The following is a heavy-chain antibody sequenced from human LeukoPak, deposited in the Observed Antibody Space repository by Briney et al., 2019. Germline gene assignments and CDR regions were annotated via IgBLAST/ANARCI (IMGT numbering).Heavy chain of an antibody. V-gene: IGHV3-23*01. CDR1: GFTFSSYG. D-gene: IGHD3-10*02. Sequence: GGSLRLSCAASGFTFSSYGMSWVRQAPGKGLEWVSAISGSGSSTYYAASVKGRFTISRDNSKNTLYLQMNSLRAEDTAVYYCAKFFTGEYVRAFDVWGQGTMVTVSS. CDR3: AKFFTGEYVRAFDV. CDR2: ISGSGSST. J-gene: IGHJ3*01.